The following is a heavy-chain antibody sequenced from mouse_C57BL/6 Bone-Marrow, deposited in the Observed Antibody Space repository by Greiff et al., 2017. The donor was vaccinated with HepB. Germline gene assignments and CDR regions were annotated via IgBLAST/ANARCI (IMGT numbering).Heavy chain of an antibody. V-gene: IGHV1-52*01. J-gene: IGHJ4*01. CDR1: GYTFTSYW. Sequence: QVQLQQPGAELVRPGSSVKLSCKASGYTFTSYWMHWVKQRPIQGLEWIGNIDPSDSETHYNQKFKDKATLTVDKSSSTAYMQLSSLTSEDSAVYYCASGYYVLYAMDYWGQGTSVTVSS. D-gene: IGHD1-1*01. CDR3: ASGYYVLYAMDY. CDR2: IDPSDSET.